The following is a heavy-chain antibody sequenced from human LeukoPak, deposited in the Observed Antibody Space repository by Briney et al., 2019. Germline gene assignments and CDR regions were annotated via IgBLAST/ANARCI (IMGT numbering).Heavy chain of an antibody. Sequence: GGSLRLSCAASGFTFSSYAMSWVRQAPGKGLEWVSAISGSGGSTYYADSVKGLFTISRDNSKNTLYLQMNSLRAEDTAVYYCAKVPRRLEACDYWGQGTLVTVSS. D-gene: IGHD3-3*01. CDR1: GFTFSSYA. CDR2: ISGSGGST. V-gene: IGHV3-23*01. CDR3: AKVPRRLEACDY. J-gene: IGHJ4*02.